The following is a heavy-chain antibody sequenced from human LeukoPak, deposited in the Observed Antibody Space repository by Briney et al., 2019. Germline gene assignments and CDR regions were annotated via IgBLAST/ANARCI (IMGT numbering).Heavy chain of an antibody. Sequence: SETLSLTCTVSGGPISSYYWSWIRQPPGKGLEWIGYIYYSGSTNYNPSLKSRVTISVDTSKDQFSLKLSSVTAADTAVYYCARDRRYYDSSGYFDYWGQGTLVTVSS. V-gene: IGHV4-59*01. CDR1: GGPISSYY. J-gene: IGHJ4*02. CDR2: IYYSGST. CDR3: ARDRRYYDSSGYFDY. D-gene: IGHD3-22*01.